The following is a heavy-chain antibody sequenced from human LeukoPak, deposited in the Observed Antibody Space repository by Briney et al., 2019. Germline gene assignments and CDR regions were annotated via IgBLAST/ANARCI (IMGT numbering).Heavy chain of an antibody. D-gene: IGHD1-1*01. V-gene: IGHV1-18*01. CDR3: ARAEDLKSGNWYFHL. CDR1: GYTFTSYG. J-gene: IGHJ2*01. CDR2: ISAYNGNT. Sequence: GASVKVSCKASGYTFTSYGISWVRQAPGQGLEWMGWISAYNGNTNYAHKLQGRVPMTTDTSTSIAYMELRSMRSDDTAVYYCARAEDLKSGNWYFHLWGRGTWSLSPQ.